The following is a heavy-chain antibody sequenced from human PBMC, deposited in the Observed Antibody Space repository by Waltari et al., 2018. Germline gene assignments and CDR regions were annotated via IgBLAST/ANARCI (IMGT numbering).Heavy chain of an antibody. Sequence: QVQLVQSGAAVKKPGSSVKVSCQAPGGTCTNHSTSWVRQAPGQGLEWLGGIIPIFGTPNYAQKFQGRVTIIADESTSTVYMELSSLRSEDTAVYYCARSYYYDRIGDYPSLGAFDYWGQGTLVTVSS. V-gene: IGHV1-69*12. CDR1: GGTCTNHS. J-gene: IGHJ4*02. CDR2: IIPIFGTP. D-gene: IGHD3-22*01. CDR3: ARSYYYDRIGDYPSLGAFDY.